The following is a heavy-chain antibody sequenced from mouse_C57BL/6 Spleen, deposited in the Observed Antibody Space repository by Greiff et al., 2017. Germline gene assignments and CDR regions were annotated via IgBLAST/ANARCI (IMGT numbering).Heavy chain of an antibody. CDR2: INYDGSST. D-gene: IGHD1-1*01. V-gene: IGHV5-16*01. Sequence: EVHLVESEGGLVQPGSSMKLSCTASGFTFSDYYMAWVRQVPEKGLEWVANINYDGSSTYYLDSLKSRFIISRDNAKNILYLQMSSLKSEDTATYYCARERGTTVVRSRYWYFDVWGTGTTVTVSS. J-gene: IGHJ1*03. CDR3: ARERGTTVVRSRYWYFDV. CDR1: GFTFSDYY.